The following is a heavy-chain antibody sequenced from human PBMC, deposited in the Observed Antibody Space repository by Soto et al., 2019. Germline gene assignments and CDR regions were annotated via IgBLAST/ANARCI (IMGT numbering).Heavy chain of an antibody. CDR3: ARDRREVVATASYKYSYYGMDV. D-gene: IGHD5-12*01. CDR1: GGSITSSNW. J-gene: IGHJ6*02. CDR2: IYHSGNT. Sequence: QVQLQESGPGLVKPSGTLSLSCAVSGGSITSSNWWSWVRQAPGKGLEWIGEIYHSGNTNYNPSLTSRVTKSVDESKNQFSPKLTSVTYAATAVYYCARDRREVVATASYKYSYYGMDVWGQGTTVIVSS. V-gene: IGHV4-4*02.